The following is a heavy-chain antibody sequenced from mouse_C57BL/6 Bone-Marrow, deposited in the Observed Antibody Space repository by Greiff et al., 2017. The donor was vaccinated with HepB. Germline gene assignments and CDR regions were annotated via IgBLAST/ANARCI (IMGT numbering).Heavy chain of an antibody. V-gene: IGHV5-4*03. CDR3: ARGEPTIVTTWYFDV. CDR1: GFTLSSYA. J-gene: IGHJ1*03. CDR2: ISDGGSYT. D-gene: IGHD2-5*01. Sequence: DVKLVESGGGLVKPGGSLKLSCAASGFTLSSYAMSWVRQTPEKRLEWVATISDGGSYTYYPDNVKGRFTISRDNDKNNLYLQMRQLKSEDTAMYYCARGEPTIVTTWYFDVWGTGTTVTVSS.